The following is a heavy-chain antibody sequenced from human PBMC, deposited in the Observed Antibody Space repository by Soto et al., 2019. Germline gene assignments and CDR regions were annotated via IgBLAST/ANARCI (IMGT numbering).Heavy chain of an antibody. Sequence: TGGSLRLSCAASEVTFSRYALHWVRQAPGKGLEWVAVIPFDGGNKYYADSVKGRFTISRDNSMHTLYLEMNSLTADDTAVYYCARAEYSISSGFYFGMDVWRQGTTVTVSS. CDR1: EVTFSRYA. V-gene: IGHV3-30-3*01. J-gene: IGHJ6*02. CDR3: ARAEYSISSGFYFGMDV. D-gene: IGHD6-6*01. CDR2: IPFDGGNK.